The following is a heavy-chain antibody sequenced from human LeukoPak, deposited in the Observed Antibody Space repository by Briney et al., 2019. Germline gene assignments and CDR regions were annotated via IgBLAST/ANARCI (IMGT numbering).Heavy chain of an antibody. Sequence: GGSLRLSCAASGFTVSSNYMSWVRQAPGKGLEWVSVIYSGGSTYYADSVKGRFTISRDNSKNTLYLQMNSLRAEDTAMYYCAREGDYGDYVFDYWGQGTLVTVSS. CDR2: IYSGGST. D-gene: IGHD4-17*01. V-gene: IGHV3-53*01. CDR3: AREGDYGDYVFDY. CDR1: GFTVSSNY. J-gene: IGHJ4*02.